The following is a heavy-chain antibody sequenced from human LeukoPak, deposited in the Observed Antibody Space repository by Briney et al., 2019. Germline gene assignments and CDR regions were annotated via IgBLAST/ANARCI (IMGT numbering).Heavy chain of an antibody. CDR3: ARVKQDYYDSSSYYYAFDY. CDR1: GGSFSGYY. CDR2: INHSGST. Sequence: SETLSLTCAVYGGSFSGYYWSWIRQPPGKGLEWIGEINHSGSTNYNPSLKSRVTISVDTSKNQFSLKLSSVTAADTAVYYCARVKQDYYDSSSYYYAFDYWGQGTLVTVSS. V-gene: IGHV4-34*01. D-gene: IGHD3-22*01. J-gene: IGHJ4*02.